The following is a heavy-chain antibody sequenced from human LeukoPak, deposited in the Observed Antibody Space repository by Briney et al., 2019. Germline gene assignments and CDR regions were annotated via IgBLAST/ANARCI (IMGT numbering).Heavy chain of an antibody. J-gene: IGHJ5*02. V-gene: IGHV4-30-4*08. CDR3: ARSPSLVPAAARFDP. D-gene: IGHD2-2*01. Sequence: SETLSLTCTVSGGSISSGDYYWSWLRQPPGKGREWLGYIYYSGSTYYNPSLKSRVTISVDTSKNQFSLKLSSVTAADTAVYYCARSPSLVPAAARFDPWGQGTLVTVSS. CDR1: GGSISSGDYY. CDR2: IYYSGST.